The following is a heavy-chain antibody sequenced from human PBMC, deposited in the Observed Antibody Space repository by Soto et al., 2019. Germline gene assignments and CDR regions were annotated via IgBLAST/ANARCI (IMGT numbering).Heavy chain of an antibody. V-gene: IGHV5-10-1*01. J-gene: IGHJ6*02. CDR2: IDPSDSYT. CDR3: ARHKASSSWYYYYYGMDV. Sequence: PGESLKIPCKGSGYSFTSYWISWVRQMPGKGLEWMGRIDPSDSYTNYSPSFQGHVTISADKSISTAYLQWSSLKASDTAMYYCARHKASSSWYYYYYGMDVWGQGTTVTSP. D-gene: IGHD6-13*01. CDR1: GYSFTSYW.